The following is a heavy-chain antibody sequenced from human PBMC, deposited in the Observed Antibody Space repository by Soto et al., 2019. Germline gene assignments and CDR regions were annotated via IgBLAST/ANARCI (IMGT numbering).Heavy chain of an antibody. Sequence: GGSLRLSCAASGFTFSSYGMHWVRQAPGKGLEWVAVISYDGSNKYYADSVKGRFTISRDNSKNTLYLQMNSLRAEDTAVYYCAKDGSSGSYGNFDPWGQGTLVTVSS. V-gene: IGHV3-30*18. CDR1: GFTFSSYG. J-gene: IGHJ5*02. CDR2: ISYDGSNK. D-gene: IGHD1-26*01. CDR3: AKDGSSGSYGNFDP.